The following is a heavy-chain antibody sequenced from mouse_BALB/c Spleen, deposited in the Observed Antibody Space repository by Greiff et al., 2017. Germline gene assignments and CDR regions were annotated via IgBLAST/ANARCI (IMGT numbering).Heavy chain of an antibody. J-gene: IGHJ4*01. Sequence: VKVVESGPGLVAPSQSLSITCTVSGFSLTSYGVSWVRQPPGKGLEWLGVICGDGSTNYHSALISRLSISKDNSKSQVFLKLNSLQTDDTTTYYCAALNGNYDYYAMDYWGQGTSVTVSS. CDR3: AALNGNYDYYAMDY. CDR2: ICGDGST. V-gene: IGHV2-3*01. CDR1: GFSLTSYG. D-gene: IGHD2-1*01.